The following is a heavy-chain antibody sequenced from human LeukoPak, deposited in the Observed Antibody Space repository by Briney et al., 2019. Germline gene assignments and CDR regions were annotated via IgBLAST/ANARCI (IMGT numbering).Heavy chain of an antibody. J-gene: IGHJ4*02. CDR1: GGSFSGYY. CDR2: INHSGST. CDR3: CYGSGSYSSN. D-gene: IGHD3-10*01. Sequence: PSGTLSLTCAVYGGSFSGYYWSWIRQPPGKGLEWIGEINHSGSTNYNPSLKSRVTTSVDMSKNQFSLKLSSVTAADTAVYYCCYGSGSYSSNWGQGTLVTVSS. V-gene: IGHV4-34*01.